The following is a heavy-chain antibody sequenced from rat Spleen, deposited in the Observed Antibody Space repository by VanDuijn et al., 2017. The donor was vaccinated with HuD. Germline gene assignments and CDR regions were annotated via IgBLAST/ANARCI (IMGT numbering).Heavy chain of an antibody. J-gene: IGHJ1*01. CDR2: ISPSGGST. Sequence: EVQLVESDGGLVQPGRSLYLSCAASGFTFSNYGMHWIRQAPTKGLEWVASISPSGGSTYYRDSVKGRFSISRDDAKSTLYLQMDSLRSEDTATYHCARAGYLRDWYFDFWGPGAMVTVSS. V-gene: IGHV5-19*01. CDR3: ARAGYLRDWYFDF. D-gene: IGHD2-2*01. CDR1: GFTFSNYG.